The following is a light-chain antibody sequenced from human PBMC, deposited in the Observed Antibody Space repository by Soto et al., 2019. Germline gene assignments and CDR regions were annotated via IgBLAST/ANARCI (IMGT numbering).Light chain of an antibody. CDR2: GAS. CDR1: QSVGSN. J-gene: IGKJ5*01. CDR3: QQHNQWPIT. V-gene: IGKV3-15*01. Sequence: ERVMTQSPATLSLSPGERATLSCRASQSVGSNLAWYQQKPGQAPRLLSFGASSRATGVPARFSGSGSGTDFTLTINSLKSEDFEVYYCQQHNQWPITFGQGTRLEIK.